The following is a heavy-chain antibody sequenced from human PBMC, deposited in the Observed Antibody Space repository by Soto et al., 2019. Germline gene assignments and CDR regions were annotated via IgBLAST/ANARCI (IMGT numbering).Heavy chain of an antibody. D-gene: IGHD3-22*01. J-gene: IGHJ3*02. Sequence: SDTLSLTCTVSGGSISTYYWSWIRQPPGKGLEWIGYIYYSGSTNYNPSLKSRVTISVDTSKNQFSLKLSSVTAADTAVYYCARQGVTMIVVSDFAFDIWGQGTMVT. V-gene: IGHV4-59*08. CDR1: GGSISTYY. CDR3: ARQGVTMIVVSDFAFDI. CDR2: IYYSGST.